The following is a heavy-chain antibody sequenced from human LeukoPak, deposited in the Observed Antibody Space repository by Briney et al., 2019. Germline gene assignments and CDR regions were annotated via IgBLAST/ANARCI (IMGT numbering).Heavy chain of an antibody. Sequence: GRSLRLSCAASGFTFKRYAMHWVRQAPGKGLEWVTIMSYDGNFTYYSDSVKGRFPISRDNSNDTLYLQMNSLRADDTAIYYCARGRSVYGSGSYSDYWGQGTLVTVSS. J-gene: IGHJ4*02. D-gene: IGHD3-10*01. CDR2: MSYDGNFT. V-gene: IGHV3-30*04. CDR1: GFTFKRYA. CDR3: ARGRSVYGSGSYSDY.